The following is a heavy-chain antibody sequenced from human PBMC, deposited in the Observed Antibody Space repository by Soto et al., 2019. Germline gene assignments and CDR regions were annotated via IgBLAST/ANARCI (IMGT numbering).Heavy chain of an antibody. CDR1: GGSINNSNW. CDR2: IYHSGGT. V-gene: IGHV4-4*02. D-gene: IGHD6-6*01. J-gene: IGHJ4*02. CDR3: ARDTGARTWGFDY. Sequence: PSETLSLTCAVSGGSINNSNWWSWVRQPPGKGLEWIGEIYHSGGTNYNPSLKSRVTMSVDKSKNQFSLNLSSVTAADTAVYYCARDTGARTWGFDYWGQGTLVTVSS.